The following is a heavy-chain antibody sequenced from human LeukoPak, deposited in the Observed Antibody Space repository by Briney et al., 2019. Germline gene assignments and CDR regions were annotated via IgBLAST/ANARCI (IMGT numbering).Heavy chain of an antibody. CDR1: GYSLSSGYY. CDR3: ARDSEKYCSGGSCFQIGY. CDR2: IYHSGST. V-gene: IGHV4-38-2*02. J-gene: IGHJ4*02. Sequence: SETLSLTCTVSGYSLSSGYYWGWIRPPPGKGLEWIGSIYHSGSTYYNPSLKSRVTISVDTSKNQFSLKLSSVTAADTAVYYCARDSEKYCSGGSCFQIGYWGQGTLVTVSS. D-gene: IGHD2-15*01.